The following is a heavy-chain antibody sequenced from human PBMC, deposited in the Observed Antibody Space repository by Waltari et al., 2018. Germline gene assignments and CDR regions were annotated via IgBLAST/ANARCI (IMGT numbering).Heavy chain of an antibody. CDR1: GGTFSSYA. CDR2: IIPIVGTA. V-gene: IGHV1-69*13. Sequence: QVQLVQSGAEVKKPGSSVKVSCKASGGTFSSYAMRWVRQAPGQGLEWMGGIIPIVGTANYAQKFQGRVTITADESTSTAYMELSSLRSEDTAVYYCARSIAVAEDGYFDYWGQGTLVTVSS. D-gene: IGHD6-19*01. CDR3: ARSIAVAEDGYFDY. J-gene: IGHJ4*02.